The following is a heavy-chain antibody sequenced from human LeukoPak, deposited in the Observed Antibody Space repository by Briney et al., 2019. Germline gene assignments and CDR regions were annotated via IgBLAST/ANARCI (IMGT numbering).Heavy chain of an antibody. CDR2: ISYDGSNK. Sequence: EGSLRLSCAASGFTFSSYGMHWVRQAPGKGLEWVAVISYDGSNKYYADSVKGRFTISRDNSKNTLYLRMNSLRAEDTAVYYCAKDNVGATTSSIDYWGQGTLVTVSS. D-gene: IGHD1-26*01. V-gene: IGHV3-30*18. J-gene: IGHJ4*02. CDR3: AKDNVGATTSSIDY. CDR1: GFTFSSYG.